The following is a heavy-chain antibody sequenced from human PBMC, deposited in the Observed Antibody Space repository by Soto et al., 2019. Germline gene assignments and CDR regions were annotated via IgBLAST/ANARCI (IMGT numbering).Heavy chain of an antibody. CDR1: GFTFSRYW. D-gene: IGHD5-18*01. J-gene: IGHJ3*02. V-gene: IGHV3-7*01. CDR2: IKKDGTEK. Sequence: GGSLRLSCAASGFTFSRYWMIWVRQAPGKGLEWVSNIKKDGTEKNYVDSVKGRFTISRDNARNSLHLQMDSLRAADTAVYFCARCYTPMITGMDSFDISGHGTIAT. CDR3: ARCYTPMITGMDSFDI.